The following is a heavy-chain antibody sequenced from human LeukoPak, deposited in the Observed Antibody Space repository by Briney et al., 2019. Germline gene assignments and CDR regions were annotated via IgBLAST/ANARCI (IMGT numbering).Heavy chain of an antibody. CDR2: IYYSGST. D-gene: IGHD6-13*01. CDR1: GGSISSSSYY. V-gene: IGHV4-39*01. CDR3: ASSTTKKNRHHGVWYVAAAGANTTYYYYYYMDV. Sequence: SETLSLTCTVSGGSISSSSYYWGWIRQPPGKGLEWIGSIYYSGSTYYNPSLKSRVTISVDTSKNQFSLKLSSVTAADTAVYYCASSTTKKNRHHGVWYVAAAGANTTYYYYYYMDVWGKGTTVTISS. J-gene: IGHJ6*03.